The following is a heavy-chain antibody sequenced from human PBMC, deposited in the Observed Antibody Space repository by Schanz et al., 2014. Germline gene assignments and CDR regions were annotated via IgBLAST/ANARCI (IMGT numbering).Heavy chain of an antibody. CDR2: ISSVGISK. Sequence: QVQLVESGGCLVQPGGSVRLSCAASGFTFSGYWMSWVRQAPGKGLEWVSYISSVGISKYYADPVKGRFTISRDSAKNSLYLQMNSLRAEDTAVYYCARQRSYFYAMDVWGQGTTVTVSS. CDR1: GFTFSGYW. CDR3: ARQRSYFYAMDV. J-gene: IGHJ6*02. V-gene: IGHV3-11*01.